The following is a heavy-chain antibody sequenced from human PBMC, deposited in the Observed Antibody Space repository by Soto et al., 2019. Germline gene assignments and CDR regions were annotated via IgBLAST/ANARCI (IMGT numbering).Heavy chain of an antibody. CDR1: GFSLSTYG. CDR2: VSGGSGTT. CDR3: AKWNGYGDH. V-gene: IGHV3-23*01. J-gene: IGHJ4*02. Sequence: EVQLLESGGGLVQPGGSLRLSCTASGFSLSTYGVTWVRQAPGKGLEWVSGVSGGSGTTHYADSVKGRFTITTDNSDNTAYLQMNSLRVEDTAVYYCAKWNGYGDHWGQGTLVPVS. D-gene: IGHD1-1*01.